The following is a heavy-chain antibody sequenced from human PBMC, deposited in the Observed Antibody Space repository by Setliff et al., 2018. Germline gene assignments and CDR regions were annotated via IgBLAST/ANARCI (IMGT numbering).Heavy chain of an antibody. CDR2: IYPGNADT. Sequence: GESLTISCKGSGYSFTDYWIAWVRQTPGKGLEWMGTIYPGNADTRYSPSFQGQVTISTDTSINTAFLQWNNLKASDTAVYYCARRGERFFNWFDPRGQGTLVTVSS. CDR1: GYSFTDYW. J-gene: IGHJ5*02. V-gene: IGHV5-51*01. D-gene: IGHD2-21*01. CDR3: ARRGERFFNWFDP.